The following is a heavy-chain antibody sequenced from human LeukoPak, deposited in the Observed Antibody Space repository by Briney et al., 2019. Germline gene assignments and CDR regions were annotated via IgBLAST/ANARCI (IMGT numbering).Heavy chain of an antibody. Sequence: SETLSLTCTVSGDSISSYYCDWIRQPPGKGLEWIGYTYYSGTTNYNPSLKSRVTISVDTSKNQFSLKLSSVTAADTAVYYCARHPYYYDSSGYYSHFDYWGQGTLVTVSS. J-gene: IGHJ4*02. CDR3: ARHPYYYDSSGYYSHFDY. CDR1: GDSISSYY. D-gene: IGHD3-22*01. CDR2: TYYSGTT. V-gene: IGHV4-59*08.